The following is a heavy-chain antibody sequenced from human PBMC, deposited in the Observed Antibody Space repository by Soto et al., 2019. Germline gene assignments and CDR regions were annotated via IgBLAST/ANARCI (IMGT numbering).Heavy chain of an antibody. CDR3: ARHGFGPLHGLVDV. D-gene: IGHD3-10*01. V-gene: IGHV4-59*08. Sequence: QVQLQESGPGLVKPSETLSLTCTVSGGSITNYYCSWFRQPPGKGLEWIGYIQYNGYSAYNLSLKRRVTMSMDTARTQFPLMVESVTATDTAGYYCARHGFGPLHGLVDVWGQGTTVIVSS. CDR1: GGSITNYY. CDR2: IQYNGYS. J-gene: IGHJ6*02.